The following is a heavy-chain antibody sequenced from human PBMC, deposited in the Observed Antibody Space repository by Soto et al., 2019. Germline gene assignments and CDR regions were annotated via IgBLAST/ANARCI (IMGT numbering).Heavy chain of an antibody. V-gene: IGHV1-3*01. D-gene: IGHD3-10*01. CDR3: ARERSRYFDL. CDR2: INADNGNT. J-gene: IGHJ2*01. Sequence: QVQLVQSGAEVEKPWASVKLSCKASGYTFTTYAMHWVRQAPGRGLEWMGWINADNGNTKYSQKFQGRITITRDTSASTAYMELSSLSSEDTTVYYCARERSRYFDLWGRGTLVTVSS. CDR1: GYTFTTYA.